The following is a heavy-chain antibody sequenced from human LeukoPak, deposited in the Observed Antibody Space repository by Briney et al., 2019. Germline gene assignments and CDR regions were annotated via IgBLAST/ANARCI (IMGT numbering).Heavy chain of an antibody. V-gene: IGHV4-31*03. CDR1: GGSISSGGYY. D-gene: IGHD5-12*01. Sequence: SETLSLTCTVSGGSISSGGYYWSWIRQHPGKGLEWIGYIYYSGSTYYNPSLKSRVTISVDTSKNQSSLKLSSVTAADTAVYYCARENSGYGDYWGQGTLVTVSS. J-gene: IGHJ4*02. CDR3: ARENSGYGDY. CDR2: IYYSGST.